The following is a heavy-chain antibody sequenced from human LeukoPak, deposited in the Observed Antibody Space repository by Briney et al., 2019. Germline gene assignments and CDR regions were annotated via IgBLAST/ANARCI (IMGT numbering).Heavy chain of an antibody. CDR1: GGTFSSYT. J-gene: IGHJ6*03. V-gene: IGHV1-69*05. Sequence: SVKVSCKASGGTFSSYTISWVRQAPGQGLEWMGRIIPIFGTANYAQKFQGRVTITTDESTSTAYMELSSLRSEDTAVYYCARTGYCSSTSCYDYYYYYMDVWGKGTTVTVSS. D-gene: IGHD2-2*01. CDR2: IIPIFGTA. CDR3: ARTGYCSSTSCYDYYYYYMDV.